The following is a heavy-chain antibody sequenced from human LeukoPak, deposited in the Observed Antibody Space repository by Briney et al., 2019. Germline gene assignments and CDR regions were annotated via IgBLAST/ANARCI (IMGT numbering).Heavy chain of an antibody. CDR2: IYYSGST. V-gene: IGHV4-39*07. D-gene: IGHD3-22*01. Sequence: ESGPTLVNPTQTLTLTCTFSGFSLSTSGVGVGWIRQPPGKGLEWIGSIYYSGSTYYSPSLKSRVTISVDTSKNQFSLKLNSVTAADTAVYYCARDDTMILGWFDPWGQGTLVTVSS. CDR3: ARDDTMILGWFDP. J-gene: IGHJ5*02. CDR1: GFSLSTSGVG.